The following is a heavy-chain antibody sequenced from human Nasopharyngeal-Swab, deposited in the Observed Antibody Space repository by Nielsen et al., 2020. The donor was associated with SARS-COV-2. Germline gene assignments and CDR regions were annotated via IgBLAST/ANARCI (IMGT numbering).Heavy chain of an antibody. J-gene: IGHJ2*01. Sequence: SETLSLTCAVYGGSFSGYYWSWIRQPPGKGLEWIGEINHSGSTNYNPSLKSRVTISVDTSKNQFSLKLSSVTAADTAVYYCARGRRRVAARQYLYFDLWGRGTLVTVSS. CDR3: ARGRRRVAARQYLYFDL. D-gene: IGHD6-6*01. V-gene: IGHV4-34*01. CDR1: GGSFSGYY. CDR2: INHSGST.